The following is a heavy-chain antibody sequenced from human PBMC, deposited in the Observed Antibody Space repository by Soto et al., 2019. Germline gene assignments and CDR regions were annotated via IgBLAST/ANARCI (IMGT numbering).Heavy chain of an antibody. D-gene: IGHD5-18*01. Sequence: GGSLRLSCAASGFTFSSYAMSWVRQAPGKGLEWVSAISGSGGSTYYADSVKGRFTISRDNSKNTLYLQMNSLRAEETAVYYCAKSSSYGTSISFGHFDYWGQGTLVTVSS. CDR3: AKSSSYGTSISFGHFDY. CDR1: GFTFSSYA. CDR2: ISGSGGST. J-gene: IGHJ4*02. V-gene: IGHV3-23*01.